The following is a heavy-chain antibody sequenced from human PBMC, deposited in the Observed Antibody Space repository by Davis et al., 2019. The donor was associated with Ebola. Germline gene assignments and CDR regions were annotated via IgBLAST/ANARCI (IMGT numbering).Heavy chain of an antibody. CDR1: GYTFADYY. CDR3: ARAQFPTTSDH. Sequence: ASVKVSCKASGYTFADYYIHWVRQAPGQGLEWMGWINPHNGNTNYAQNVQGRVTMTTDTSTSTAYMEVGSLKSDDTAVYYCARAQFPTTSDHWGQGTLVTVSS. D-gene: IGHD1-1*01. J-gene: IGHJ4*02. V-gene: IGHV1-18*04. CDR2: INPHNGNT.